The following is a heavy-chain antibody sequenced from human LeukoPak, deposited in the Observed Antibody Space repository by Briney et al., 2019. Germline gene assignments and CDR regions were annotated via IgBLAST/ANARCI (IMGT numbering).Heavy chain of an antibody. CDR3: ARGRGSSGWYGDY. Sequence: GGSLRLSCAASGFTFSSYAMSWVRQAPGKGLEWVAVISYDGSNKYYADSVKGRFTISRDNSKNTLYLQMNSLRAEDTAVYYCARGRGSSGWYGDYWGQGTLVTVSS. V-gene: IGHV3-30-3*01. J-gene: IGHJ4*02. D-gene: IGHD6-19*01. CDR1: GFTFSSYA. CDR2: ISYDGSNK.